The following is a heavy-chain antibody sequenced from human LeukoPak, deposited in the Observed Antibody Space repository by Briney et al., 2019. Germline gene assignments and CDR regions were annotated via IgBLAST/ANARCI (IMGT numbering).Heavy chain of an antibody. CDR1: GYTFTGYY. CDR2: INPNSGGT. J-gene: IGHJ4*02. V-gene: IGHV1-2*06. Sequence: PRASVKVSCKASGYTFTGYYMHWVRQAPGQGLEWMGRINPNSGGTNYAQKFQGSVTMNRDTSISTAYTKLSRLRSDDTAVYYGARAPNYYGSGSKVWGQGTLVTVSS. CDR3: ARAPNYYGSGSKV. D-gene: IGHD3-10*01.